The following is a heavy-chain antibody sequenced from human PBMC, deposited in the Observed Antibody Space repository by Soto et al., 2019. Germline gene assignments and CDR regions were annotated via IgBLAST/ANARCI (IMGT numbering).Heavy chain of an antibody. V-gene: IGHV3-23*01. CDR1: VFTFSSYA. CDR3: AKEIKNVFRFFYSAD. D-gene: IGHD3-3*01. CDR2: ISGRGDST. J-gene: IGHJ4*02. Sequence: GGSLRLSCAASVFTFSSYALSWVRQAPGKGLEWLSGISGRGDSTSYADSVKGRFTISRDNSKDTLYLQMNSLRAEDTALYYCAKEIKNVFRFFYSADWGQGTLVTVSS.